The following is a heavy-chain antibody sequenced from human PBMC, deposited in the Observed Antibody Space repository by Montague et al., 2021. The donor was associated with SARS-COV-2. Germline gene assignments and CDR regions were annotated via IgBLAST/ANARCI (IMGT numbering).Heavy chain of an antibody. D-gene: IGHD2-2*01. J-gene: IGHJ4*02. CDR3: ARGVRGSGTRSL. CDR2: ISSSSSYI. V-gene: IGHV3-21*01. CDR1: GFTFSSYS. Sequence: SLRLSCAASGFTFSSYSMNWVRQAPGKGLEWVSSISSSSSYIYYADSVKGRFTISRDNAKNSLYLQMNSLRAEDTAVYCCARGVRGSGTRSLWGQGTLVTVSS.